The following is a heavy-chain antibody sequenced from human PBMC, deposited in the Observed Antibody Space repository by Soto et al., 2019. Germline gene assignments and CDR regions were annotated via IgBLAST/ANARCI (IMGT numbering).Heavy chain of an antibody. J-gene: IGHJ3*02. Sequence: SETLSLTCTVSGGSIKNYYWSWIRQSAGKALEWIGRIYTRGSTKYNPSLKSRVTMSVDTSKNQFSLKLHSVNAADTAVYFCARDLLIVGAPDPFDIWGQGAMVTVS. V-gene: IGHV4-4*07. D-gene: IGHD1-26*01. CDR1: GGSIKNYY. CDR3: ARDLLIVGAPDPFDI. CDR2: IYTRGST.